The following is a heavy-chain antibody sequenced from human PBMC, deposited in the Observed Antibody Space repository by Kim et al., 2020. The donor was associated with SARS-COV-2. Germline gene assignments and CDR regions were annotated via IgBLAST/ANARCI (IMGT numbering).Heavy chain of an antibody. CDR2: ISVSGGNT. Sequence: GSLRLSCAASGFTFSSYAMTWVRQAPGKGPEWVSSISVSGGNTFYADSVKGRFTISRDNSKNTLYLQMSSLRAEDTAVYYCAKDRLVNSDYWGQGSLVTVSS. CDR1: GFTFSSYA. J-gene: IGHJ4*02. CDR3: AKDRLVNSDY. V-gene: IGHV3-23*01. D-gene: IGHD3-9*01.